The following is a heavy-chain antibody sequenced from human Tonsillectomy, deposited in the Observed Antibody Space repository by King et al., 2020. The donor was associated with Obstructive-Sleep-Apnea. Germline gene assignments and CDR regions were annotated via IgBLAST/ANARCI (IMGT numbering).Heavy chain of an antibody. CDR1: GFIFSNYN. J-gene: IGHJ4*02. CDR2: ISSTSTTI. V-gene: IGHV3-48*04. Sequence: VQLVESGGGLVQPGESLRLSCAVSGFIFSNYNMNWVRQAPGKGLEWISYISSTSTTIYYADSVKGRFTISRDNAKSSLYLQMNSLRVEDTDVYFCAGARRWELQTYWGQGTLVTVSS. D-gene: IGHD1-26*01. CDR3: AGARRWELQTY.